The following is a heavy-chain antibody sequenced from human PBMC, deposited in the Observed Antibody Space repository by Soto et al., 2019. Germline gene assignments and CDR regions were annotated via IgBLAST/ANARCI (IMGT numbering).Heavy chain of an antibody. J-gene: IGHJ6*04. D-gene: IGHD6-19*01. CDR1: GGSISSYY. CDR2: IYYSGST. V-gene: IGHV4-59*12. CDR3: ARVDSSGSYYYYGMDV. Sequence: PSETLSLTCTVSGGSISSYYWSCIRQPPGKGLEWIGYIYYSGSTNYNPSLKSRVTISVDTSKNQFSLKLSSVTAADTAVYYCARVDSSGSYYYYGMDVWGKGTTVT.